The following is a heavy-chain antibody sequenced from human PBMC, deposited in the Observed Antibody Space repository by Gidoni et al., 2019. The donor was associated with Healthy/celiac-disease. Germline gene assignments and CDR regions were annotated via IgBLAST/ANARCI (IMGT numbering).Heavy chain of an antibody. D-gene: IGHD3-3*01. CDR1: GGSFSSYY. CDR3: ARLSRISNFGVVNPTGFDY. CDR2: INHSGST. Sequence: QVQLQQWGAGRVKPSETLSLTCAAYGGSFSSYYWRWSRQPPGKGLEWIGEINHSGSTNYNPSLKSRVAISVDTSKNQFSLKLSSVTAADTAVFYCARLSRISNFGVVNPTGFDYWGQGTLVTVSS. J-gene: IGHJ4*02. V-gene: IGHV4-34*01.